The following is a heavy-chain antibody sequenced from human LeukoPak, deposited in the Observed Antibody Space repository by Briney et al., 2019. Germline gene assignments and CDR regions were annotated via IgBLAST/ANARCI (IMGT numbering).Heavy chain of an antibody. CDR2: IYYSGST. CDR3: ARGVEYSSSSGLGY. Sequence: SETLSLTCTVSGGSISIYYWSWIRQPPGKGLEWIGYIYYSGSTNYNPSLKSRVTISVDTSKNQFSLKLSSVTAADTAVYYCARGVEYSSSSGLGYWGQGTLVTVSS. D-gene: IGHD6-6*01. CDR1: GGSISIYY. J-gene: IGHJ4*02. V-gene: IGHV4-59*01.